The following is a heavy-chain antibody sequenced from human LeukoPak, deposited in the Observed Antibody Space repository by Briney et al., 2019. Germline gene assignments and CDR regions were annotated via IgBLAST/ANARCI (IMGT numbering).Heavy chain of an antibody. V-gene: IGHV3-53*01. Sequence: RSGGSLRLSCAASGFTVSSNYMGWVRQAPGKGLEWVSVIYSGGFTSYADSVKGRFTISRDSSKNTLYLQMNSLRAEDTAVYYCAKDTSIGRYCTNGVCSPFDYWGQGTPVTVSS. CDR3: AKDTSIGRYCTNGVCSPFDY. CDR1: GFTVSSNY. D-gene: IGHD2-8*01. J-gene: IGHJ4*02. CDR2: IYSGGFT.